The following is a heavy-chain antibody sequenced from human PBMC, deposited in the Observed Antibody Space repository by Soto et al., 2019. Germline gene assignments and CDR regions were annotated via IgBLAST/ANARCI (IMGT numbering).Heavy chain of an antibody. CDR1: GDSISGSSFY. CDR3: ARRRIVPTTNFDY. J-gene: IGHJ4*02. D-gene: IGHD1-26*01. V-gene: IGHV4-39*01. CDR2: IFHTGAT. Sequence: SATLSVTCTVSGDSISGSSFYWGWIRQPPGKGLEWIGHIFHTGATYQNPTLKSRLRMSVDTSKNQFSLNLSSVTATDTAVYYCARRRIVPTTNFDYWGQGTLVTVSS.